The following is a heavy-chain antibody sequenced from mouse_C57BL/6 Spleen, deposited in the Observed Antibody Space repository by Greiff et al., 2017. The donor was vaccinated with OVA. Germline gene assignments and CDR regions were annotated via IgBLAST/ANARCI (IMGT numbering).Heavy chain of an antibody. D-gene: IGHD4-1*01. J-gene: IGHJ2*01. CDR3: TRESWGHFDY. CDR1: GFTFSSYA. CDR2: ISSGGDYI. V-gene: IGHV5-9-1*02. Sequence: EVKLMESGEGLVKPGGSLKLSCAASGFTFSSYAMSWVRQTPEKRLEWVAYISSGGDYIYYADTVKGRFTISRDNARNTLYLQMSSLKSEDTAMYYCTRESWGHFDYWGQGTTLTVSS.